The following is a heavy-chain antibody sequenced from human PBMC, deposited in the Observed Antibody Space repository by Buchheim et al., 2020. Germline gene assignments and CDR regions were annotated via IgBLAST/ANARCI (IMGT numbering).Heavy chain of an antibody. J-gene: IGHJ6*02. D-gene: IGHD4-11*01. CDR1: GGSFSGYY. V-gene: IGHV4-34*01. CDR2: INHSGSN. CDR3: ATQGRLPMDV. Sequence: QVQLQQWGAGLLKPSETLSLTCAVYGGSFSGYYWCWIRQPPGKGLEWSGEINHSGSNNYNPSLKSRVTISVDTSKNQLSLKLSSVTAADTAVYYCATQGRLPMDVWGQGTT.